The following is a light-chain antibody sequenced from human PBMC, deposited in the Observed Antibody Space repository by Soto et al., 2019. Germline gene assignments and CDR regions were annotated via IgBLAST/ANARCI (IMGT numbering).Light chain of an antibody. V-gene: IGKV3-20*01. J-gene: IGKJ4*01. Sequence: IVLPQSPGTLSLSPVARPALSCRASQSVSSNFLAWYQEKPGQAPRLLIYGESSRATGIPDRFSGSGSGTDLILTSSRLQPEYFASYYWQKANSFPLTFGGGTKVDIK. CDR3: QKANSFPLT. CDR2: GES. CDR1: QSVSSNF.